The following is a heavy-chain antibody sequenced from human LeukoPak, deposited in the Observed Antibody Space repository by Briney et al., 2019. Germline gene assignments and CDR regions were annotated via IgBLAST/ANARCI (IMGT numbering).Heavy chain of an antibody. V-gene: IGHV3-30*18. CDR2: ISYDGSNK. CDR3: AKSTVTYHFDY. J-gene: IGHJ4*02. D-gene: IGHD4-17*01. Sequence: GRSLRLSCAASGFTFSSYGMHWVRQAPGKGLEWVAVISYDGSNKYYADSVKGRFTISRDNSKNTLYLQMNSLRAEDTAVYYCAKSTVTYHFDYWGQGTLVTVSS. CDR1: GFTFSSYG.